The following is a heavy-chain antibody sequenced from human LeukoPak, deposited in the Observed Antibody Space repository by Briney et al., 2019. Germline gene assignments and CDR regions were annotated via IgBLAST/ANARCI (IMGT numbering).Heavy chain of an antibody. V-gene: IGHV1-3*01. D-gene: IGHD3-22*01. CDR1: GYTFTSYA. Sequence: ASVKVSCKASGYTFTSYAMHWVPQAPGQRLEWMGWINAGNGNTKYSQKFQGRVTITRDTSANTAYMELSSLRSEDTAVYYCARALDAYDSSGYNYYNMDVWGQGTTVTVSS. CDR3: ARALDAYDSSGYNYYNMDV. CDR2: INAGNGNT. J-gene: IGHJ6*02.